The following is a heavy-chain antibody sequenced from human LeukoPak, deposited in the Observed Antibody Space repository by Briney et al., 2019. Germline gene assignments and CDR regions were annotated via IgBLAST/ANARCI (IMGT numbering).Heavy chain of an antibody. V-gene: IGHV3-48*01. J-gene: IGHJ6*02. CDR1: GFTFSGYS. Sequence: GSLRLSCAASGFTFSGYSMNWVRQAPGKGLEWVSNISSSSGTISYADSVKGRFTISRDNAQNSLYLQMNSLRAEDTAVYYCAKDGPYYGVDVWGQGTMLTVSS. CDR2: ISSSSGTI. CDR3: AKDGPYYGVDV.